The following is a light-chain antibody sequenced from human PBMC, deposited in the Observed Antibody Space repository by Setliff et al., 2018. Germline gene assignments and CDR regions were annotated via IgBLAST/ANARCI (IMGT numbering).Light chain of an antibody. CDR3: LSYTSKTTHAL. CDR2: EVT. CDR1: SSDVGGYNY. V-gene: IGLV2-14*03. J-gene: IGLJ2*01. Sequence: QSALAQPAAVSGSPGQSITISCAGTSSDVGGYNYVSWYQQHPGKAPKLMIYEVTKRPSGVSDRFSGSKSGNTAPLTISGLQAEDEADYYCLSYTSKTTHALFAGGTKVTVL.